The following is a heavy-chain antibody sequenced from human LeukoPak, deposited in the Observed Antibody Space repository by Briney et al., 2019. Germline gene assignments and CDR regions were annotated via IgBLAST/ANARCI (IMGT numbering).Heavy chain of an antibody. CDR3: ARDGRYGSGSRYYYYYGMDV. Sequence: GGSLRLSCAASGFTFSSYGMHWVRQAPGKGLEWVAVIWYDGSNKYYADSVKGRFTISRDNSKNTLYLQMNSLRAEDTAVYYCARDGRYGSGSRYYYYYGMDVRGQGTTVTVSS. V-gene: IGHV3-33*01. D-gene: IGHD3-10*01. CDR1: GFTFSSYG. J-gene: IGHJ6*02. CDR2: IWYDGSNK.